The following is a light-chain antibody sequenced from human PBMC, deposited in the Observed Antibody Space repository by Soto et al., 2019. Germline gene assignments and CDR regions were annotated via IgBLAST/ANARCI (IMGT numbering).Light chain of an antibody. CDR3: LSYTSGSTLVV. J-gene: IGLJ2*01. V-gene: IGLV2-14*01. CDR1: SSDVGAYNY. Sequence: QSALTQPASVSGSPGQSITISCTGSSSDVGAYNYVSWYQQHPGKAPRLMIYEVTNRPSGVSNRFSDSKSGNTASLTISGPRAEDEADYSCLSYTSGSTLVVFGGGTKLTVL. CDR2: EVT.